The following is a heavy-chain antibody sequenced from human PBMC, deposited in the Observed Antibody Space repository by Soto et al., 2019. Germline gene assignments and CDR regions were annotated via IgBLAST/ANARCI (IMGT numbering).Heavy chain of an antibody. D-gene: IGHD3-10*01. CDR2: ISAYNGNT. J-gene: IGHJ5*02. CDR3: ARQPEGLYYYGSGSYVFPTRFDP. CDR1: GYTFTSYG. Sequence: QVQLVQSGAEVKKPGASVKVSCKASGYTFTSYGISWVRQAPGQGLEWMGWISAYNGNTNYAQKLQGRDTMTTDTSTSTAYMELRSLRSDDTAVYYCARQPEGLYYYGSGSYVFPTRFDPWGQGTLVTVSS. V-gene: IGHV1-18*01.